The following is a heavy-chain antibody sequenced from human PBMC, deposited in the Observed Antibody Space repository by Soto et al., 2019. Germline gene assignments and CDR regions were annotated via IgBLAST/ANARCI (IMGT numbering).Heavy chain of an antibody. Sequence: EVQLLESGGGLVQPGGSLRLSCAASGFTFRSYAMTWVRQAPGKGLEWVSGISGGGDETYNADSVKGRFTISRDNSKNTQYLQRNSLRAEDTAIYYCVKDGAADNGVWLYFDHWGQGTLITVSS. V-gene: IGHV3-23*01. CDR3: VKDGAADNGVWLYFDH. CDR2: ISGGGDET. D-gene: IGHD3-16*01. J-gene: IGHJ4*02. CDR1: GFTFRSYA.